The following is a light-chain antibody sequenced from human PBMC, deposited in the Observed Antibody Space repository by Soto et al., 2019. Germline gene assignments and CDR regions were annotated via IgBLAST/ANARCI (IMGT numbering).Light chain of an antibody. CDR3: TSYTNLASLDV. CDR2: EVN. V-gene: IGLV2-14*01. CDR1: SSDVGGYNY. J-gene: IGLJ1*01. Sequence: QSALTQPASVSGSPGQPITISCTGSSSDVGGYNYVSWYQQHPGKAPKLIIYEVNNRPSGVSNRFSGSKSGSTASLTISGLQAEDEADYYCTSYTNLASLDVFGTGTKV.